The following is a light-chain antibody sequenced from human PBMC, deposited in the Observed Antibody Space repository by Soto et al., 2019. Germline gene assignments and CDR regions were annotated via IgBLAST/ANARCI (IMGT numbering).Light chain of an antibody. CDR2: WAS. Sequence: DIVMIQSPDSLAVSLGERATINCKSSQSVLYSSNNKNYLAWYQQKPRQPPKLLISWASTRESGVPDRFSGTGSGTDFPLTISSLQAEDVAVYYCQQYYTTHWTFRHGTNVEIK. V-gene: IGKV4-1*01. CDR1: QSVLYSSNNKNY. CDR3: QQYYTTHWT. J-gene: IGKJ1*01.